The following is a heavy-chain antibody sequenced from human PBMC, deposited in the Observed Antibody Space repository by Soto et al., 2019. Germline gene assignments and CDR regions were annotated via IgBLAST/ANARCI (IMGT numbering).Heavy chain of an antibody. D-gene: IGHD3-10*01. CDR3: ERDQGYYYGSGSEKPQLAT. Sequence: QVQLVQSGAEVKKPGSSVKVSCKASGGTFSSYTISWVRQAPGQGLEWMGRIIPILGIANYAQKFQGRVTITAAKSTSTAYMELSSLSSEDTAVYYCERDQGYYYGSGSEKPQLATWGQGTLVTVSS. CDR2: IIPILGIA. J-gene: IGHJ4*02. V-gene: IGHV1-69*08. CDR1: GGTFSSYT.